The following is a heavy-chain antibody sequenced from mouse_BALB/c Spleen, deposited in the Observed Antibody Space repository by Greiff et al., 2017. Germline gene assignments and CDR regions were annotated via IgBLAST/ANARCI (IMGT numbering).Heavy chain of an antibody. CDR3: ARTPFTTATYYAMDD. CDR2: ISCYNGAT. V-gene: IGHV1S34*01. Sequence: LVKTGASVKISCKASGYSFTGYYMHWVKQSHGKSLEWIGYISCYNGATSYNQKFKGKATFTVDTSSSTAYMQFNSLTSEDSAVYYCARTPFTTATYYAMDDWGQGTSVTVSS. CDR1: GYSFTGYY. D-gene: IGHD1-2*01. J-gene: IGHJ4*01.